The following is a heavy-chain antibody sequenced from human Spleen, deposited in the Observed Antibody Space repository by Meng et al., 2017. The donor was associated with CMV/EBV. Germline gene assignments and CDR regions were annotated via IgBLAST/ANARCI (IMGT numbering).Heavy chain of an antibody. D-gene: IGHD3-3*01. V-gene: IGHV4-38-2*02. CDR3: AQFAAGTMLDQ. Sequence: GSLRLSCTVSGYSVRSGYHWVWIRQPPGKGLEWIGSTHYTGNVQHNSFLKSRITISVDTPKNHFALRLNSVTAADTAVYYCAQFAAGTMLDQWGQGTLVTVSS. CDR2: THYTGNV. CDR1: GYSVRSGYH. J-gene: IGHJ5*02.